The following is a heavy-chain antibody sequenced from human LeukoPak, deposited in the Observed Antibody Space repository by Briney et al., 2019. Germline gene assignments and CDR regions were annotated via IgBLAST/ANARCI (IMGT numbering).Heavy chain of an antibody. Sequence: PGRSLRPSCAASGFTFSSYGMHWVRQAPGKGLEWVAVIWYDGSNKYYADSVRGRFTISRDNAKNSLYLQMNSLRAEDTAVYYCARDSGSYYGLLKYWGQGTLVTVSS. D-gene: IGHD1-26*01. CDR2: IWYDGSNK. J-gene: IGHJ4*02. V-gene: IGHV3-33*01. CDR1: GFTFSSYG. CDR3: ARDSGSYYGLLKY.